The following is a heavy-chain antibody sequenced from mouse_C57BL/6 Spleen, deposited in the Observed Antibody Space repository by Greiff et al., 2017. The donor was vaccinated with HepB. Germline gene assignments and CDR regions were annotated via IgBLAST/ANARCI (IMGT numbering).Heavy chain of an antibody. J-gene: IGHJ1*03. CDR3: ARSGSYYGSGYWYFDV. CDR1: GYTFTDYN. CDR2: INPNNGGT. V-gene: IGHV1-18*01. Sequence: EVQLQQSGPELVKPGASVKIPCKASGYTFTDYNMDWVNQSHGKSLEWIGDINPNNGGTNYNQKFKGKATLTVDKSSSTAYMELRSLTSEDTAVYYCARSGSYYGSGYWYFDVWGTGTTVTVSS. D-gene: IGHD1-1*01.